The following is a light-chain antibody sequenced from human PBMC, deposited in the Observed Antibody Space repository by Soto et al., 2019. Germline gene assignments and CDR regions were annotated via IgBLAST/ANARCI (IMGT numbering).Light chain of an antibody. Sequence: QSALTQPASVSGSPGQSITISCTGTSSDVGGYNYVSWYQHHPGKAPKLMIYDVSNRPSGVSNRFSGSKSGNTASLTISGLQAEDEDHYYCSSYTSSSSLYVFGTGTKVTVL. CDR3: SSYTSSSSLYV. CDR1: SSDVGGYNY. CDR2: DVS. V-gene: IGLV2-14*03. J-gene: IGLJ1*01.